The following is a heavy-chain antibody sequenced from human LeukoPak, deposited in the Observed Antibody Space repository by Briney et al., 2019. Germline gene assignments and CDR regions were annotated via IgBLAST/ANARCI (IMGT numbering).Heavy chain of an antibody. CDR2: ISSSGNT. Sequence: PSETLSLTCTVSGGSISSPPYDWGWIRQPPGKGLEYIGSISSSGNTYYNASLQSRVTISVDASKNQFSLKLGSVTAADTAVYYCARRQQKMYYFDYWGQGTLVTVSS. CDR3: ARRQQKMYYFDY. J-gene: IGHJ4*02. CDR1: GGSISSPPYD. V-gene: IGHV4-39*01. D-gene: IGHD6-13*01.